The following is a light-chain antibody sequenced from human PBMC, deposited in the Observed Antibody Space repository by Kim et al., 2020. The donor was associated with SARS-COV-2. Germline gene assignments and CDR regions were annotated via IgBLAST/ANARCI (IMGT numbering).Light chain of an antibody. J-gene: IGLJ3*02. CDR3: SSYTTTTTRV. Sequence: QSVLTQPASVSGSPGQSITISCTGTSSNVGGYNYVSWYQQHPGKAPKLMIYDVGTRSSGVSDRFSGSKSGNTASLTISGLQTEDEADYYCSSYTTTTTRVFGGGTQLTVL. CDR1: SSNVGGYNY. V-gene: IGLV2-14*03. CDR2: DVG.